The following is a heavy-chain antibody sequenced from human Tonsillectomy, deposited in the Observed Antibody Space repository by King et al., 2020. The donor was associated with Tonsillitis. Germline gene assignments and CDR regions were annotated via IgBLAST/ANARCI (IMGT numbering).Heavy chain of an antibody. Sequence: VQLVESGGGLVQPGGSLRLSCAASGFPFNNYAMSWVRQPPGKGLEWVSAIRGSGGSTYYADSVKGRFTISRDNSKNTQHLQMNSLRVEDTAVYYCAKELGDEVGDGFDIWGQGTMVTVSS. CDR3: AKELGDEVGDGFDI. CDR1: GFPFNNYA. D-gene: IGHD1-26*01. J-gene: IGHJ3*02. CDR2: IRGSGGST. V-gene: IGHV3-23*04.